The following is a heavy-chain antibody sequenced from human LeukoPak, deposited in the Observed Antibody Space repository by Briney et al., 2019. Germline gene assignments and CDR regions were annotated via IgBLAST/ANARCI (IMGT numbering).Heavy chain of an antibody. CDR2: IKQDGSEK. V-gene: IGHV3-7*01. CDR3: ARVGRWSTVTTYFDY. CDR1: GFTFSSYW. D-gene: IGHD4-17*01. J-gene: IGHJ4*02. Sequence: GGSLRLSCAASGFTFSSYWMSWVRQAPGKGLEWVANIKQDGSEKYYVDSVKGRFTISRDNAKNSLYLQMNSLRAEDTAVYYCARVGRWSTVTTYFDYWGQGTLVTASS.